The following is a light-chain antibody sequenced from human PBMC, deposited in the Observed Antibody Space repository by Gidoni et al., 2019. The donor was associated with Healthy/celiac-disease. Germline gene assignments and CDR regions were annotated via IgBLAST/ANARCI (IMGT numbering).Light chain of an antibody. Sequence: DIQMTQSPSSLSASVGDRVTITCRASQGISNSLAWYQQKPGKAPKLLLYAASRLESGVPSRFSGSGSGTDYTLTISSLHPEDFATYYCQQYCSTLRTFGQGTKVEIK. CDR1: QGISNS. CDR2: AAS. CDR3: QQYCSTLRT. V-gene: IGKV1-NL1*01. J-gene: IGKJ1*01.